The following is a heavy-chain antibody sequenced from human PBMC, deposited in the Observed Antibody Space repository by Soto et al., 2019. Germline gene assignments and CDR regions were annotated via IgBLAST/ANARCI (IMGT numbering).Heavy chain of an antibody. D-gene: IGHD5-12*01. CDR3: ARDGGYDLYYYGMDV. CDR2: IWYDGSNK. V-gene: IGHV3-33*01. J-gene: IGHJ6*02. Sequence: PGGSLRLSCAASGFTFSSYGMHWVRQAPGKGLEWVAVIWYDGSNKYYADSVKGRFTTSRDNSKNTLYLQMNSLRAEDTAVYYCARDGGYDLYYYGMDVWGQGTTVTVSS. CDR1: GFTFSSYG.